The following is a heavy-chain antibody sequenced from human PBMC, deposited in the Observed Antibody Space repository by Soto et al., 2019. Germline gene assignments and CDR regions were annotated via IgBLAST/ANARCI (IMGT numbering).Heavy chain of an antibody. CDR2: IFYSGDT. CDR3: VGTGTTDDF. J-gene: IGHJ1*01. CDR1: GASVNTGDYY. Sequence: VQLQGSGPGLLKPSQTLSLTCTVSGASVNTGDYYWSYIRQPPGKGLAWLGYIFYSGDTYYNPSLKSRATISLNTSRNQFSLTLTSVTDADTALYYCVGTGTTDDFWGQGTLGTVSS. D-gene: IGHD1-7*01. V-gene: IGHV4-30-4*01.